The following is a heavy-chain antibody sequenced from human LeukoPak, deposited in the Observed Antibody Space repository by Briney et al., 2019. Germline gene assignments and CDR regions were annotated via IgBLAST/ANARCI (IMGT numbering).Heavy chain of an antibody. CDR1: GGTFSSYA. CDR3: ARDSLRPDYFDY. V-gene: IGHV1-18*01. CDR2: ISAYNGNT. J-gene: IGHJ4*02. Sequence: GASVKVSCKASGGTFSSYAISWVRQAPGQGLEWMGWISAYNGNTNYAQKLQGRVTMTTDTSTSTAYMELRSLRSDDTAVYYCARDSLRPDYFDYWGQGTLVTVSS.